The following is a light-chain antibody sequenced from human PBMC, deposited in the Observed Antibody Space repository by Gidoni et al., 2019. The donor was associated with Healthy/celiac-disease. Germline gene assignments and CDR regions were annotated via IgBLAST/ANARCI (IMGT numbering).Light chain of an antibody. CDR1: NSNIGSDYD. V-gene: IGLV1-40*01. CDR3: QSYDIALRGV. J-gene: IGLJ2*01. CDR2: GNN. Sequence: QSVLTQPPSASGAPGQPVTISCTGSNSNIGSDYDVHWYQHLPGTAPKLLIYGNNNRPSEVPDRFSGSKSGTSATLAITGLQSEDEADYYCQSYDIALRGVFGGGTKLTVL.